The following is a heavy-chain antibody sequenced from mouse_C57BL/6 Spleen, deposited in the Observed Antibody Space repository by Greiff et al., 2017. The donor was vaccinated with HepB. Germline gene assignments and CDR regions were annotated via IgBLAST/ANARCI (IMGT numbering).Heavy chain of an antibody. J-gene: IGHJ2*01. V-gene: IGHV1-69*01. CDR1: GYTFTSYW. CDR3: ARVSVYEGDY. CDR2: IDPSDSYT. D-gene: IGHD1-1*01. Sequence: QVQLQQPGAELVMPGASVKLSCKASGYTFTSYWMHWVKQRPGQGLEWIGEIDPSDSYTNYNQKFKGKSTLTVDKSSSTAYMQLSSLTSEDSAVYYCARVSVYEGDYWGQGTTLTVSS.